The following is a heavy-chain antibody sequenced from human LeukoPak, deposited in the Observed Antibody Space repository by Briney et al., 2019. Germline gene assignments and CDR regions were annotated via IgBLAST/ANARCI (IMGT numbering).Heavy chain of an antibody. Sequence: ASVKVSCKASGYTFTSYDINWVRQATGQGLEWMGWMNPNSGNTGYAQKFQGRVTITRNTPISTDYLELSSLRSEDTAVYYCARGFIPWIAAAGLYAFDIWGQGTMVTLSS. D-gene: IGHD6-13*01. CDR3: ARGFIPWIAAAGLYAFDI. CDR1: GYTFTSYD. CDR2: MNPNSGNT. V-gene: IGHV1-8*01. J-gene: IGHJ3*02.